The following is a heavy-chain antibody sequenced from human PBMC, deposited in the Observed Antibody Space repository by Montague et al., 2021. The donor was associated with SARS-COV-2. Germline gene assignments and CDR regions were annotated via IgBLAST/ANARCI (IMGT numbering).Heavy chain of an antibody. CDR1: GGSFSNYY. J-gene: IGHJ3*02. D-gene: IGHD2-2*01. V-gene: IGHV4-34*01. CDR3: AGGRRPLVVPGAGQGGRSFDI. CDR2: VNQSGTT. Sequence: SETLSLTCAIYGGSFSNYYWSWIRQPPGKGLEWIGEVNQSGTTIFNPSVKSGVTILEDTSKNQFYLRLNSVTAADTAVYYRAGGRRPLVVPGAGQGGRSFDIWGQGTMVTVSS.